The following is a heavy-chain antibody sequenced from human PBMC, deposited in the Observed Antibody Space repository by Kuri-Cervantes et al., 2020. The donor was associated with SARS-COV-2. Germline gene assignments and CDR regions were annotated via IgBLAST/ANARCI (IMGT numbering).Heavy chain of an antibody. CDR2: INHSGST. CDR3: AGMYYHFWSGYPFDY. D-gene: IGHD3-3*01. CDR1: GGSFSGYY. Sequence: SETLSLTCAVYGGSFSGYYWSWSSQPPGKRLEWIGEINHSGSTNYNPSLKSRVTISVDTTKNQSSLKLSSVTSADTAVYCCAGMYYHFWSGYPFDYWGQGTLVTVSS. J-gene: IGHJ4*02. V-gene: IGHV4-34*01.